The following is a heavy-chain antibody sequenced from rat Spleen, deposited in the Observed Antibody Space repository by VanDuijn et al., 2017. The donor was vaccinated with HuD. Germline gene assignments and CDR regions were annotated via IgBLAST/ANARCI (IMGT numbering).Heavy chain of an antibody. CDR1: GFTFSSFA. V-gene: IGHV5-46*01. CDR2: ISTSGGST. Sequence: EVQLVESGGGLVQPGRSLKLSCAASGFTFSSFAMAWVRQAPTKGLEWVATISTSGGSTYYRDSVKGRFTISRDNAEVTLYLQMDSLRSEDTATYYCTTVRWRDYWGQGVMVTVSS. J-gene: IGHJ2*01. D-gene: IGHD1-11*01. CDR3: TTVRWRDY.